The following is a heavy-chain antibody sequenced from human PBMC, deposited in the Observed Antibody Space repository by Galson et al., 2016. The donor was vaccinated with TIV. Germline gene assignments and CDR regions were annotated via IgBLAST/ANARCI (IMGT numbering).Heavy chain of an antibody. J-gene: IGHJ4*02. CDR3: ARDKASGIGVVADY. D-gene: IGHD2-15*01. Sequence: SLSLSCAASGFTFTDYAIHWVRQAPGKGLEWVAVVSYDGSNKFYADSVKGRFTISRDDSNSTLYLQMKSLRPEDTAIYYCARDKASGIGVVADYWGQGTLVTVSS. CDR2: VSYDGSNK. CDR1: GFTFTDYA. V-gene: IGHV3-30-3*01.